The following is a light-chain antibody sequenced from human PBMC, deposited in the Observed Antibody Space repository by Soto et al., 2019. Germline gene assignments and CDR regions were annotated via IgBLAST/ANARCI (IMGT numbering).Light chain of an antibody. CDR1: QGISSY. CDR3: QKLNSYPLT. Sequence: DIQMTHSPSSLSASVGDRVTITCRASQGISSYLAWYQQKPGKAPKILIYAESTLQSGVPSRFSGSGSGTEFTLTIRSLQPEDFATYYCQKLNSYPLTCGGGTKVDIK. V-gene: IGKV1-9*01. CDR2: AES. J-gene: IGKJ4*01.